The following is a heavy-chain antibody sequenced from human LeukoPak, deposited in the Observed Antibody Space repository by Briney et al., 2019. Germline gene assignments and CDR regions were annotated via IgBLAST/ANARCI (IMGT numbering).Heavy chain of an antibody. J-gene: IGHJ6*02. CDR2: ISYDGSNK. CDR3: ARDLPRTTTYYYGMDV. Sequence: PGRSLRLSCAASGSTFSSYAMHWVRQAPGKGLEWMAVISYDGSNKYYADSVKGRFTISRDNSKNTLYLQMNSLRAEDTAVYYCARDLPRTTTYYYGMDVWGQGTTVTVSS. D-gene: IGHD1-1*01. CDR1: GSTFSSYA. V-gene: IGHV3-30*04.